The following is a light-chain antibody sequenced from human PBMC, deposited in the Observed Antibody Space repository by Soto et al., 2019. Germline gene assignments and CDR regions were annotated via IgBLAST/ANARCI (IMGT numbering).Light chain of an antibody. CDR3: NSNSSTNFYV. V-gene: IGLV2-14*01. Sequence: QSVLAQPASVSGSPGQSITISCTGSFSDIAVFNYVSWYQQYPGRAPKLLIYQVTSRASGVSHRFSGSKSGNTASLTISGLQPEDEAEYYCNSNSSTNFYVFGTGTKVTVL. CDR2: QVT. CDR1: FSDIAVFNY. J-gene: IGLJ1*01.